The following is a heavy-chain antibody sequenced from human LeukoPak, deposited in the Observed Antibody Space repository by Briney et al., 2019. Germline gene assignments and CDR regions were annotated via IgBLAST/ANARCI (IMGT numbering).Heavy chain of an antibody. CDR3: ARSADGRSGTHGMDV. J-gene: IGHJ6*02. Sequence: PSQTLSLTCTVSGGSISSGGYYWSWIRQHPGKGLEWIGYIYYSGSTYYNPSLKSRVTISVDTSKNQFSLKLSSVTAADTAVYYCARSADGRSGTHGMDVWGQGTTVTVSS. D-gene: IGHD3-3*01. CDR2: IYYSGST. CDR1: GGSISSGGYY. V-gene: IGHV4-31*03.